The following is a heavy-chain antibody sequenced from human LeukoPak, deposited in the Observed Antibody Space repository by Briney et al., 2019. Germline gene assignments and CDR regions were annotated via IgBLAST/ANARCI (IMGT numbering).Heavy chain of an antibody. CDR3: AKSTSFYLDS. CDR1: GSTFSSYT. Sequence: GGSLRLSCAASGSTFSSYTMNWVRQAPGKGLEWVSSISSSSTYTYYADSVKGRFTISRDNAKNSLYLQMNSLRAEDTAVYYCAKSTSFYLDSWGQGTLVTVSS. J-gene: IGHJ4*02. V-gene: IGHV3-21*04. CDR2: ISSSSTYT.